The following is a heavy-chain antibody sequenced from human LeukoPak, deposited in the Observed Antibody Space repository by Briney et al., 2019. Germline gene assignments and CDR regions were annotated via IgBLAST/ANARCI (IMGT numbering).Heavy chain of an antibody. Sequence: GGSLRLSCAASGFTFNTYSMNWVRQAPGKGLEWVSYISSSSSSIYYADPVKGRFTISRDNAKNSLYLQMSSLRAEDTAVYYCATKRFCSSTRCQDAFDIWGQGTMVTVSS. CDR3: ATKRFCSSTRCQDAFDI. J-gene: IGHJ3*02. CDR2: ISSSSSSI. V-gene: IGHV3-48*01. CDR1: GFTFNTYS. D-gene: IGHD2-2*01.